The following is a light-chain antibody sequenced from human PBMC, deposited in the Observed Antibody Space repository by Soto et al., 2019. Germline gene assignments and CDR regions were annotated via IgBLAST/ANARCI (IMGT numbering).Light chain of an antibody. CDR1: QGISNY. Sequence: DIQMTQSPSSLSASVGDRVTITRRASQGISNYLAWYQQKPGQVPKLLIYAASTLQSGVPSRFSGSGSGTDFTLTISSLQPEDVATYYCQKYNSVPLTFGGGTKVEIK. V-gene: IGKV1-27*01. CDR3: QKYNSVPLT. J-gene: IGKJ4*01. CDR2: AAS.